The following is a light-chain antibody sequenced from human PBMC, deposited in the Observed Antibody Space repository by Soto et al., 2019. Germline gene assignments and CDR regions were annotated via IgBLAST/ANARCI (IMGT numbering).Light chain of an antibody. CDR3: SSYAGNNNYV. J-gene: IGLJ1*01. CDR1: SSNVGADYH. CDR2: GNT. Sequence: QSVLTQPPSVSGAPGQRVTIFCAGSSSNVGADYHVHWYQQLPGTAPRLLIYGNTNRPSGVPGRFSGSKSGTSASLAITGLQAEDEADYYCSSYAGNNNYVFGTGTKLTVL. V-gene: IGLV1-40*01.